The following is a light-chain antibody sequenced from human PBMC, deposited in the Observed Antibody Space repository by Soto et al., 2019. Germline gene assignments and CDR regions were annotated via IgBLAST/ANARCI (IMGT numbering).Light chain of an antibody. CDR1: SSDVGSYNL. V-gene: IGLV2-23*03. J-gene: IGLJ1*01. Sequence: QSVLTQPASVSGSPGQSITISCTGTSSDVGSYNLVSWYQQHPGKAPKLMIYVGSKRPSGVSNRFSGSKSGNTASLTISGLQAEDEADYYCCSYAGSSTFSYVFGTGTKVTVL. CDR3: CSYAGSSTFSYV. CDR2: VGS.